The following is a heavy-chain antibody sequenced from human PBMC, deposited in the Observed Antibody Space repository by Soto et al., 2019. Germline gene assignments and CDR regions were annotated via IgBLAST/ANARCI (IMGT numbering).Heavy chain of an antibody. Sequence: SHTLSLTGVISGYSVASNSAAWNLIRQSPSRGLEWLGRTYYRSKWYNDYAVSVKSRITINPDTSKDQFSLQLNSVTPEDTAVYYCARTPNYEYNWFDPWGQGTLVTVSS. CDR3: ARTPNYEYNWFDP. CDR1: GYSVASNSAA. V-gene: IGHV6-1*01. J-gene: IGHJ5*02. CDR2: TYYRSKWYN. D-gene: IGHD3-3*01.